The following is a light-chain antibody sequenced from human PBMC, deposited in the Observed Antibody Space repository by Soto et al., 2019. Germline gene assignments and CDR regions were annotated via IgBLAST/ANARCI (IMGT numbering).Light chain of an antibody. Sequence: TQSLGTLSLSPGERATLSCRASQTVRNNYLAWYQQKPGKAPKLLIYDVSNLETGVPSRFSGSGSGTHFTFTISSLQPEDIATYYCQQYDNVPLTFGGGTKVEIK. CDR1: QTVRNNY. J-gene: IGKJ4*01. CDR2: DVS. CDR3: QQYDNVPLT. V-gene: IGKV1-33*01.